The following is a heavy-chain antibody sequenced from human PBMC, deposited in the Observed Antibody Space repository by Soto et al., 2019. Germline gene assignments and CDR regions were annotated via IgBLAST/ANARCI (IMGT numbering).Heavy chain of an antibody. Sequence: QVQLVQSGAEAKKPGASVKVSCKASGYIFTDYPLHWLRQAPGQRLEWMGWISAANGDTKYAQNFQGRVTFTRDTSAFTAYMDLSSLRSEDTAVYYCARRWHYGSGSFAFDIWGQGTIVPVSS. D-gene: IGHD3-10*01. CDR2: ISAANGDT. CDR3: ARRWHYGSGSFAFDI. J-gene: IGHJ3*02. CDR1: GYIFTDYP. V-gene: IGHV1-3*01.